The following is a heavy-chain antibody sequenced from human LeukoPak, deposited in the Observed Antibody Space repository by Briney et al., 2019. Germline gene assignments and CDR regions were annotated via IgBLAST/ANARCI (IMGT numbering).Heavy chain of an antibody. CDR2: IKSEAYGGTT. CDR3: TTDYYDSVGYSSYY. Sequence: PGGSLRISCEASGFPFSKAWMSWVSQAPGRGLEWVGRIKSEAYGGTTDYAGPVSGRFTISSDDSRNTLKLKMNELKAEDRADYHYTTDYYDSVGYSSYYWGQGTLVTVSS. D-gene: IGHD3-22*01. V-gene: IGHV3-15*01. CDR1: GFPFSKAW. J-gene: IGHJ4*02.